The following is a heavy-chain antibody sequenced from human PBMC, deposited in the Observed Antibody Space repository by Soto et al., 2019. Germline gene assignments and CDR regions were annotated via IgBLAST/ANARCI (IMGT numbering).Heavy chain of an antibody. J-gene: IGHJ5*02. V-gene: IGHV3-13*04. D-gene: IGHD3-3*01. CDR2: IGTAGDT. CDR3: ARAGLAWSLDP. CDR1: GFTFSSYD. Sequence: EVQLVESGGGLVQPGGSLRLSCAASGFTFSSYDMHWVRQATGKGLEWVSAIGTAGDTYYPGSVKGRFTISRENAKSSLYLQMNSLRAGVTAVYYCARAGLAWSLDPWGQGTLVTVSS.